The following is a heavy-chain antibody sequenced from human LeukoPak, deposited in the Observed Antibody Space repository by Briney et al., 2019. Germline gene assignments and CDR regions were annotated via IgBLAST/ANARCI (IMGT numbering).Heavy chain of an antibody. J-gene: IGHJ4*02. D-gene: IGHD4-17*01. V-gene: IGHV4-34*01. CDR2: INHGGST. CDR3: ARVTSYGHRYFDY. CDR1: GGSFSGYY. Sequence: SETLSLTCAVYGGSFSGYYWSWIRQPPGKGLEWIGKINHGGSTNYNPSLKSRVTISVDTSKNQFSLKLSSVTAADTAVYYCARVTSYGHRYFDYWGQGTLVTVSS.